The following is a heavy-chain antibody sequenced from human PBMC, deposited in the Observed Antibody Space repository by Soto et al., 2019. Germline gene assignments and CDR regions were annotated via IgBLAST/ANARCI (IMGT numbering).Heavy chain of an antibody. CDR2: ISGSGGST. CDR3: ANLDSSGWLGDYYDSSGLDY. D-gene: IGHD3-22*01. Sequence: GGSLRLSCAASGFTSSSYAMSWVRQAPGKGLEWVSAISGSGGSTYYADSVKGRFTISRDNSKNTLYLQMNSLRAEDTAVYYCANLDSSGWLGDYYDSSGLDYWGQGTLVTVSS. V-gene: IGHV3-23*01. CDR1: GFTSSSYA. J-gene: IGHJ4*02.